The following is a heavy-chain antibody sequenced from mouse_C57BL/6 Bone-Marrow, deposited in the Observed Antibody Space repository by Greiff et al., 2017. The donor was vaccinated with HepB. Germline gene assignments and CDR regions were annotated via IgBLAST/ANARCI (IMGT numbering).Heavy chain of an antibody. D-gene: IGHD1-1*01. Sequence: EVQVVESGGGLVKPGGSLKLSCAASGFTFSSYAMSWVRQTPEKRLEWVATISDGGSYTYYPDNVKGRFTISGDNAKNNLYLQMSHLKSEDTAMYYCARGSTVVGGQGTSVTVSS. CDR3: ARGSTVV. CDR1: GFTFSSYA. J-gene: IGHJ4*01. CDR2: ISDGGSYT. V-gene: IGHV5-4*01.